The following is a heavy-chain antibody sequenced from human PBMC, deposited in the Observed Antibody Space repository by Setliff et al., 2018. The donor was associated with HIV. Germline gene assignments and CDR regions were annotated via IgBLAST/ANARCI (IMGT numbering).Heavy chain of an antibody. CDR2: IHYDESIK. CDR3: ARDQSSSWTTGLDY. CDR1: GFTFSSYG. D-gene: IGHD6-13*01. Sequence: GGSLRLSCAASGFTFSSYGMHWVRQAPGKGLEWVAFIHYDESIKYYADSVKGRFTISRDNSKNTLYLQMNSLRAEDTALYYCARDQSSSWTTGLDYWGQGALVTVSS. V-gene: IGHV3-30*02. J-gene: IGHJ4*02.